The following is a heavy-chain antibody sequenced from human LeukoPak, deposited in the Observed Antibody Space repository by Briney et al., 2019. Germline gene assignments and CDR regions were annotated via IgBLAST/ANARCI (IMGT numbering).Heavy chain of an antibody. CDR1: GFTFDDHG. CDR2: INWNGGST. D-gene: IGHD5-18*01. V-gene: IGHV3-20*01. CDR3: ARDRSYGSFDF. J-gene: IGHJ4*02. Sequence: PGGSLRLSCAASGFTFDDHGMNWVRHAPGKGLEWVSGINWNGGSTFYADSVKGRFTISRDNAKNALYLQMNSLTVEDTALYHCARDRSYGSFDFWGQGTLVTVSS.